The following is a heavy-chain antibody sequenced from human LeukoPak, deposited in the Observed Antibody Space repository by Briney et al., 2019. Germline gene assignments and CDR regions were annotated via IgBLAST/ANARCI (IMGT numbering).Heavy chain of an antibody. CDR2: IYSGGST. CDR1: GFTVSSNY. D-gene: IGHD2-2*01. Sequence: GGSLRLSCAASGFTVSSNYMSWVRQAPGKGLEWVSVIYSGGSTYYADSVKGRFTISRDNSKNTLYLQMNSLRAEDTAVYYCARDGVPGQLLFDWFDPWGQGTLVTVSS. V-gene: IGHV3-53*05. CDR3: ARDGVPGQLLFDWFDP. J-gene: IGHJ5*02.